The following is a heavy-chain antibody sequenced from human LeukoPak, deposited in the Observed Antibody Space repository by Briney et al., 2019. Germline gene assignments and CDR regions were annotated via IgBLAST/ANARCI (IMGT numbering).Heavy chain of an antibody. CDR2: ISWNSGSI. Sequence: GGSLRLSCAASGFTFDDYAMHWVRQAPGKGLEWVSGISWNSGSIGYADSVKGRFTISRDNAKNSLYLQMNSLRAEDTALYYCAKDRTAPYGNYFDYWGQGTLVTVSS. D-gene: IGHD4-17*01. J-gene: IGHJ4*02. CDR3: AKDRTAPYGNYFDY. V-gene: IGHV3-9*01. CDR1: GFTFDDYA.